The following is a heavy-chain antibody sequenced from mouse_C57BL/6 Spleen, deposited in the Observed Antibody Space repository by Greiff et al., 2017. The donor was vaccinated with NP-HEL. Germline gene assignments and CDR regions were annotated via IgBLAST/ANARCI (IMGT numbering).Heavy chain of an antibody. V-gene: IGHV1-26*01. J-gene: IGHJ2*01. CDR3: ARSNWYYIDY. D-gene: IGHD4-1*01. CDR2: INPNNGGT. CDR1: GYTFTDYY. Sequence: EVQLQQSGPELVKPGASVKISCKASGYTFTDYYMNWVKQSHGKSLEWIGDINPNNGGTSYNQKFKGKATLTVDKSSSTAYMELRSLTSEDSAVYYCARSNWYYIDYWGQGTTLTVSS.